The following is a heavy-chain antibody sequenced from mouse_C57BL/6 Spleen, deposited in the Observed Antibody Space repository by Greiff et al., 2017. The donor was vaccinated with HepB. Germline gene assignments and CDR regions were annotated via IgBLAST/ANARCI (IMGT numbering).Heavy chain of an antibody. CDR3: ARDHYYGSSHWYFDV. D-gene: IGHD1-1*01. J-gene: IGHJ1*03. V-gene: IGHV5-4*01. Sequence: EVKLMESGGGLVKPGGSLKLSCAASGFTFSSYAMSWVRQTPEKRLEWVATISDGGSYTYYPDNVKGRVTISRDNAKNNLYLQMSHLKSEDTAMYYCARDHYYGSSHWYFDVWGTGTTVTVSS. CDR2: ISDGGSYT. CDR1: GFTFSSYA.